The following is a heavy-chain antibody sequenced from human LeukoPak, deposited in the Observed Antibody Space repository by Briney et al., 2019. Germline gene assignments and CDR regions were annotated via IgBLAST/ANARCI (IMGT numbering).Heavy chain of an antibody. CDR2: IYHTGST. Sequence: SQTLSLTCTVSGGSISSGDFYWSWIRQPPGKGPEWIGYIYHTGSTNYNPSLKSRVTISVDTSKNQFSLKLGSVTAADTAVYYCARTVCSSPSCYWLDYWGQGTLVTVSS. CDR1: GGSISSGDFY. V-gene: IGHV4-61*08. J-gene: IGHJ4*02. CDR3: ARTVCSSPSCYWLDY. D-gene: IGHD2-2*01.